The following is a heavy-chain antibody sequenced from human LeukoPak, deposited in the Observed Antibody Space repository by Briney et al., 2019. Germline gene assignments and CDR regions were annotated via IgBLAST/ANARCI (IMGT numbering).Heavy chain of an antibody. V-gene: IGHV1-46*01. J-gene: IGHJ4*02. D-gene: IGHD6-19*01. Sequence: GASVKVSCKASGYIFPSYYIHWVRQAPGQGLEWMGIINPSGGSTTYAQRFQGRVTMTRDMSTSTVYMELNSLRSEDTVVYYCARPTQWLVRGGAFDYWGQGTLVTVSS. CDR3: ARPTQWLVRGGAFDY. CDR2: INPSGGST. CDR1: GYIFPSYY.